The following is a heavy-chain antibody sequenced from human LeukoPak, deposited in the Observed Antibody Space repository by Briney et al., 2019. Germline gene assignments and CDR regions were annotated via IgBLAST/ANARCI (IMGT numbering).Heavy chain of an antibody. J-gene: IGHJ4*02. V-gene: IGHV3-21*01. CDR1: GFIFSSYS. CDR2: ITSSSSYK. D-gene: IGHD3-22*01. CDR3: AREKGSGLHYYDSSGPADY. Sequence: GGSLRLSCAASGFIFSSYSMNWVRQAPGKGLEWVSSITSSSSYKYYADSVKGRFTISRDNAKNSLYLQMNSLRVEDTAVYYCAREKGSGLHYYDSSGPADYWGQGTLVTVSS.